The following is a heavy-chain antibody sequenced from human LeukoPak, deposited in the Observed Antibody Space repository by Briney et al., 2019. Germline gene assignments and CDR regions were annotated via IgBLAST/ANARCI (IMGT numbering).Heavy chain of an antibody. D-gene: IGHD3-10*01. CDR3: ARDRYYGSGSYYNHYYGMDV. J-gene: IGHJ6*02. CDR1: GGSISSYY. V-gene: IGHV4-4*07. CDR2: IYTSGST. Sequence: SETLSLTCTVSGGSISSYYWSWIRQPAGKGLEWIGRIYTSGSTNYNPSLKSRVTMSVDTSKDQFSLKLSSVTAADTAVYYCARDRYYGSGSYYNHYYGMDVWGQGTTVTVSS.